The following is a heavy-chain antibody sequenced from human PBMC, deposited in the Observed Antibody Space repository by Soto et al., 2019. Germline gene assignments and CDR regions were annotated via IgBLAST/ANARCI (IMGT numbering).Heavy chain of an antibody. CDR3: ASEILSPDFYFHGMDV. CDR1: GYTFTSYG. CDR2: ISAKKGNT. D-gene: IGHD2-15*01. Sequence: QGQLVQSGAEVKKPGASVKVSCKASGYTFTSYGISWVRQAPGQGLEWMGWISAKKGNTKYAQKYQGRVTMTTDTSTGTAYMELRSLRSEDTDVYYCASEILSPDFYFHGMDVWGQGTMVTVSS. V-gene: IGHV1-18*04. J-gene: IGHJ6*02.